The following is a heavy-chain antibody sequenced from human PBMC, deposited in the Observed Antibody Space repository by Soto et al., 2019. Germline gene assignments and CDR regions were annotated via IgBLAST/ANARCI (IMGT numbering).Heavy chain of an antibody. CDR2: IYSAGNT. Sequence: GGSLRLSCAASGFTVSSNYMSWVRQAPGKGLEWISIIYSAGNTYYADSVKGRFTISRDNSKGTLYLQMNSLGAEDTAVYYCARDFVVGGPTINYYYGMDVWGQGPTVTVSS. CDR3: ARDFVVGGPTINYYYGMDV. CDR1: GFTVSSNY. D-gene: IGHD1-26*01. V-gene: IGHV3-66*01. J-gene: IGHJ6*02.